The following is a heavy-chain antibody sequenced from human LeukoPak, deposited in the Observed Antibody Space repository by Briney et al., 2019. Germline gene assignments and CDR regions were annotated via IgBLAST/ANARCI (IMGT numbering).Heavy chain of an antibody. CDR2: IKQDGSEE. Sequence: GGSLRLSCVASGFTISSYWMHWVRQAPGKGLEWVANIKQDGSEEYYVDSVKGRFTISRDNAKNSLYLQMNSLRAEDAAVYYCARRYFDYWGQGILVTVSS. CDR3: ARRYFDY. J-gene: IGHJ4*02. V-gene: IGHV3-7*03. CDR1: GFTISSYW.